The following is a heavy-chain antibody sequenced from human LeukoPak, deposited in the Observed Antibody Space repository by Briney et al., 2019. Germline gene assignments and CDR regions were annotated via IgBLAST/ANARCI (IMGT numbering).Heavy chain of an antibody. V-gene: IGHV3-7*01. Sequence: GGSLRLSCAASGFTFSHFWMSWVRQAPGKGLEWVAYINKTGSETYYVDSVKGRFTITRDNTRNSLFLQMYSLRAEDTAVYFCAREDGYCSGGNCYPYFDSWGQGTLVTVSS. D-gene: IGHD2-15*01. CDR1: GFTFSHFW. CDR3: AREDGYCSGGNCYPYFDS. J-gene: IGHJ4*02. CDR2: INKTGSET.